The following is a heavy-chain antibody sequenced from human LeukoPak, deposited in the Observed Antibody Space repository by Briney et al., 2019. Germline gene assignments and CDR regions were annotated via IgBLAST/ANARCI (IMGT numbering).Heavy chain of an antibody. Sequence: GGSLRLSCAASGFTFSSYWMHWGRQGLGKGLVWVSRINSDGSSTTYGDSVKGRFTISRDNAKNTLYLQMNSLRAEDTAVYYCASALDFGYWGQGTLVTVSS. V-gene: IGHV3-74*01. CDR2: INSDGSST. CDR1: GFTFSSYW. CDR3: ASALDFGY. J-gene: IGHJ4*02.